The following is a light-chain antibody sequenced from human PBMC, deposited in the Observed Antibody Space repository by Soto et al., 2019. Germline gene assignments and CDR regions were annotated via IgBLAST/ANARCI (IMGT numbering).Light chain of an antibody. CDR3: QQSYSTPIT. J-gene: IGKJ5*01. CDR1: QSISSY. Sequence: DIQMTQSPSSLSASGGDRVTITCRASQSISSYLNWYQQKPGKAPKVLIYAASNLQSGVPSRFSGSGSGPDFTLTISSLQPEDFATYYCQQSYSTPITFGQGTRLEIK. CDR2: AAS. V-gene: IGKV1-39*01.